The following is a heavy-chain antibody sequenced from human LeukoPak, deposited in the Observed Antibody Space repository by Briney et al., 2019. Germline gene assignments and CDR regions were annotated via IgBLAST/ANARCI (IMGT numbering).Heavy chain of an antibody. V-gene: IGHV3-48*01. CDR1: GFTFSSYS. Sequence: GGSLRLSCAASGFTFSSYSMNWVRQAPGKGLEWVSYISSSSSTIYYADSVKGRFTISRDNAKNSLYLQMNSLRAEDTAVYYCARDNHWNYANWFDPWGQGTLVTVSS. J-gene: IGHJ5*02. D-gene: IGHD1-7*01. CDR3: ARDNHWNYANWFDP. CDR2: ISSSSSTI.